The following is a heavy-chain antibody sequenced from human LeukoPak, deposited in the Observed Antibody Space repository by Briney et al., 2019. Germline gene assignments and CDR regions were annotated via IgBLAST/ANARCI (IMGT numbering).Heavy chain of an antibody. D-gene: IGHD3-16*01. CDR1: GHSFTSSW. CDR3: ARHYYDYVWGSYGIDY. CDR2: IYPGDSDT. J-gene: IGHJ4*02. Sequence: GESLKISCKGSGHSFTSSWIGWVRQMPGKGLEWMGIIYPGDSDTRYSPSFQGQVTISADKSISTAYLQWSSLKASDTAMYYCARHYYDYVWGSYGIDYWGQGTLVTVSS. V-gene: IGHV5-51*01.